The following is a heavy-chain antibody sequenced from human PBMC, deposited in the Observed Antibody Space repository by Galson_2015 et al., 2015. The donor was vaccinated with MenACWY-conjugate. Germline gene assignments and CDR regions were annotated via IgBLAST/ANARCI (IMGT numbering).Heavy chain of an antibody. CDR1: GFTFSSYW. CDR3: ARGGQGLAAAEDNWFDP. CDR2: INSVGSST. Sequence: SLRLSCAASGFTFSSYWMHWVRQGPGKGLVWVSRINSVGSSTNYADSVKGRFTISRDNAKNTLYLQMNSLRAEDTAVYYCARGGQGLAAAEDNWFDPWGQGTLVTVSS. D-gene: IGHD6-13*01. V-gene: IGHV3-74*01. J-gene: IGHJ5*02.